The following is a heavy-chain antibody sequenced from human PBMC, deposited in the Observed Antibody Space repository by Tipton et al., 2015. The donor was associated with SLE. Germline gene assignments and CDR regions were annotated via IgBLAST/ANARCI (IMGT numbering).Heavy chain of an antibody. CDR3: ANGPGLQAFDI. V-gene: IGHV3-33*08. CDR2: IWYDGSNK. Sequence: SLRLSCAASRFTFDTYAMHWVRQAPGKGLEWVAVIWYDGSNKYYADSVKGRFTISRDNSKNTLYLQMNSLRAEDTAVYYCANGPGLQAFDIWGQGTMVTVSS. CDR1: RFTFDTYA. J-gene: IGHJ3*02.